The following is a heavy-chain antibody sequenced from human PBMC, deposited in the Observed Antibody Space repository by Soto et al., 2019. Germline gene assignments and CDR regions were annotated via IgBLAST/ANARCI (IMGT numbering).Heavy chain of an antibody. V-gene: IGHV3-53*03. CDR1: GFSVGGNP. J-gene: IGHJ4*02. CDR3: ARGVNDDS. D-gene: IGHD1-1*01. Sequence: VKLVESGGGLMQPGGSLRLSCAASGFSVGGNPMTWVRQPPGKGLEWVASIHTGGSTFYADSVKGRFTISRDNSKNTLYLQMSSLSVGDTAIYFCARGVNDDSWGQGTLVTVSP. CDR2: IHTGGST.